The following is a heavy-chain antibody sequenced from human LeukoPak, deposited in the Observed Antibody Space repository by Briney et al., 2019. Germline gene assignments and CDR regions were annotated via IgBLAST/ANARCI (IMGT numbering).Heavy chain of an antibody. CDR3: ATRESSMARSH. CDR2: INEDGSVQ. CDR1: GFIFSDFW. Sequence: PGGSLRLSCVASGFIFSDFWMNWVRLVPGKGLEWVANINEDGSVQGYVGSVRGRFTISRDNAKNSLYLHMNSVRVEDTAVYYCATRESSMARSHWGQGTLVTISS. V-gene: IGHV3-7*01. D-gene: IGHD3-10*01. J-gene: IGHJ4*02.